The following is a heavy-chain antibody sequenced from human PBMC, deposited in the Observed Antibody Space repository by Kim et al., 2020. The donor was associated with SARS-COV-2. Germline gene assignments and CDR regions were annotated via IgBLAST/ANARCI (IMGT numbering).Heavy chain of an antibody. V-gene: IGHV4-34*01. D-gene: IGHD3-22*01. CDR1: GGSFSGYY. J-gene: IGHJ2*01. CDR2: INHSGST. Sequence: SETLSLTCAVYGGSFSGYYWSWIRQPPGKGLEWIGEINHSGSTNYNPSLKSRVTISVDTSKNQFSLKLSSVTAADTAVYYCARGSITMIVVVITTFSWWYFDLWGRGTLVTVSS. CDR3: ARGSITMIVVVITTFSWWYFDL.